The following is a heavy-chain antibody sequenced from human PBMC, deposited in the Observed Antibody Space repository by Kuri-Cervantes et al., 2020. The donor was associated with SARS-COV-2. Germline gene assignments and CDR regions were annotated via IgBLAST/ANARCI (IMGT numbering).Heavy chain of an antibody. D-gene: IGHD6-13*01. CDR3: ARDPGIAAAGFQFNWYFDL. CDR2: IYYSGST. Sequence: SESLSLTCTVSGGSISSSSYYWGWIRQPPGKGLEWIGSIYYSGSTYYNPSLKSRVTMSVDTSKNQFSLKLSSVTAADTAVYYCARDPGIAAAGFQFNWYFDLWGRGTLVTVSS. CDR1: GGSISSSSYY. V-gene: IGHV4-39*07. J-gene: IGHJ2*01.